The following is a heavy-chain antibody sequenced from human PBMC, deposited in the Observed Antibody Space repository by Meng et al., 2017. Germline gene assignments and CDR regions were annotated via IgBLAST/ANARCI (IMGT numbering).Heavy chain of an antibody. V-gene: IGHV4-61*01. CDR2: IDYGGST. Sequence: QLQESGPGWGRPSETLSLTCTVSGDSVNVGSHYWSWIRQPPGKGLEWIGYIDYGGSTSYNPSLRSRVTISVDTSNNQFSLKLSSVTAADTAVFYCARTRGDYYFDYWGQGTLVTVSS. CDR1: GDSVNVGSHY. J-gene: IGHJ4*02. CDR3: ARTRGDYYFDY. D-gene: IGHD3-16*01.